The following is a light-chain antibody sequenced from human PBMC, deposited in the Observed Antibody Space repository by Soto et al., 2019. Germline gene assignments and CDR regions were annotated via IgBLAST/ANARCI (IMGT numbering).Light chain of an antibody. CDR1: QSVSSY. Sequence: ESILTQSPATLSLSPGERATLSCRASQSVSSYLAWYQQNPGQAPRLLIYDTSNRATGIPARFSGSGSGTDFTLPISTLDPEDFAVYYCQQRSNWPPTFGQGTRLE. CDR3: QQRSNWPPT. J-gene: IGKJ5*01. V-gene: IGKV3-11*01. CDR2: DTS.